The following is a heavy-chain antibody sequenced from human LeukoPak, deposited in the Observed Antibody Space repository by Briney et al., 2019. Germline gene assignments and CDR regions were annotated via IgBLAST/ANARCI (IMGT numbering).Heavy chain of an antibody. D-gene: IGHD1-26*01. CDR2: INPNSGGT. V-gene: IGHV1-2*06. Sequence: ASVKVSCKASGYTFTGYYIHWVRQAPGQGLEWMGRINPNSGGTNYAQKFQGRVTMTTDTSTSTAYMELRSLRSDDTAVYYCGSGAYYYYGMDVWGQGTTVTVSS. CDR3: GSGAYYYYGMDV. J-gene: IGHJ6*02. CDR1: GYTFTGYY.